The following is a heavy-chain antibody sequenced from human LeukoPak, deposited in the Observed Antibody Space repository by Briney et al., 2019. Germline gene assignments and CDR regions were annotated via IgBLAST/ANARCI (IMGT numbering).Heavy chain of an antibody. V-gene: IGHV3-23*01. Sequence: GSLRLSCAASGFTFSDYAMSWVRQAPGKGLEWVSAISDRGDRTWDADSVKGRVTISRDNYKNTLFLQMNSLRAEDTAIYYCAKDSYDSSGSHYDYWGQGTLVTVSS. D-gene: IGHD3-22*01. CDR1: GFTFSDYA. CDR3: AKDSYDSSGSHYDY. J-gene: IGHJ4*02. CDR2: ISDRGDRT.